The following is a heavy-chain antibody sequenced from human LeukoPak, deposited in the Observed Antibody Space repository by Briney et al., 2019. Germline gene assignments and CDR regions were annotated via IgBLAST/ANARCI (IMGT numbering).Heavy chain of an antibody. CDR2: IYHSGST. D-gene: IGHD3-10*01. CDR1: GYSISSGYY. V-gene: IGHV4-38-2*02. Sequence: SETLSLTCTVSGYSISSGYYWRWIRQPPGKGLEWIGSIYHSGSTYYNPSLKSRVTISVDTSKNQFSLKLSSVTAADTAVYYCARDPPNYYGSGSYGDYWGQGTLVTVSS. J-gene: IGHJ4*02. CDR3: ARDPPNYYGSGSYGDY.